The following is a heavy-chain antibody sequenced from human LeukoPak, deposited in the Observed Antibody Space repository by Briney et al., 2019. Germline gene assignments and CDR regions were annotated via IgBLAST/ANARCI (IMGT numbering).Heavy chain of an antibody. Sequence: GGSLRLSCAASGFTFSSYSMNWVRQAPGKGLEWVSSISSSSSYIYYADSVKGRFTISRDNAKNLLYLQMNSLRAEDTAVYYCARELGYDILTGLDYWGQGTLVTVSS. V-gene: IGHV3-21*01. CDR2: ISSSSSYI. CDR3: ARELGYDILTGLDY. J-gene: IGHJ4*02. D-gene: IGHD3-9*01. CDR1: GFTFSSYS.